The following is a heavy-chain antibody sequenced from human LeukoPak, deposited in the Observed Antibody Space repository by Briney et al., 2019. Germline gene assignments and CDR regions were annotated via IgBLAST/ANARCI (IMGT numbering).Heavy chain of an antibody. CDR1: GFTFSSYS. J-gene: IGHJ4*02. D-gene: IGHD6-13*01. CDR3: ARDGAAAGTVTDY. Sequence: KPGGSLRLSCAASGFTFSSYSMNWVRQAPGKGLEWVSSISSSSSYIYYADSVKGRFTISRDNAKNSLYLQMNSQRAEYTAVYSSARDGAAAGTVTDYWGQGTLVTVSS. V-gene: IGHV3-21*01. CDR2: ISSSSSYI.